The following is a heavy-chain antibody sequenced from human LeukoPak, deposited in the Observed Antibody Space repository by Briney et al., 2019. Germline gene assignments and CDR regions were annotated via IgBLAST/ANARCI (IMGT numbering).Heavy chain of an antibody. CDR2: FYYRGNT. CDR3: ARGGHSNHDPFDY. J-gene: IGHJ4*02. CDR1: GGSISGSTYY. Sequence: SETLSLTCTVSGGSISGSTYYWGWIRQPPGGGLEWIGSFYYRGNTYYNPSLESRVTISVDTSKNQFSLKMTSVTAADSAVYYCARGGHSNHDPFDYWGQGTLVTVSS. D-gene: IGHD4-11*01. V-gene: IGHV4-39*01.